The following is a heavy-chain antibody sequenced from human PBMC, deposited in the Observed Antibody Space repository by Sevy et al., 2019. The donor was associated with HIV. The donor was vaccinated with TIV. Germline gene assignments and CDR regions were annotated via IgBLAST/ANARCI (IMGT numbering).Heavy chain of an antibody. CDR2: VSKEGTNK. CDR3: ARDPHSVPHWGSFDS. D-gene: IGHD3-16*01. V-gene: IGHV3-30-3*01. J-gene: IGHJ4*02. CDR1: GFTFTRYA. Sequence: GGSLRLSCEASGFTFTRYAFHWVRQAPGKGLEWVAVVSKEGTNKYYADSVKGRFTISRDNSRNTLYLQMLSLRADDTAVYFCARDPHSVPHWGSFDSWGQGTLVTVSS.